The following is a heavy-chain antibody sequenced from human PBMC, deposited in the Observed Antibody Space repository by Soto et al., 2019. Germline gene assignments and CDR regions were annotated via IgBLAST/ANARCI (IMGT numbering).Heavy chain of an antibody. J-gene: IGHJ4*02. D-gene: IGHD4-17*01. Sequence: TLSLTCAVSGYSISSGYYWGWIRQPPGKGLEWTGSIYHSGSTYYNPSLKSRVTISVDTSKNQFSLKLSSVTAADTAVYYCARVHGDPYFDYWGQGTLVTVSS. CDR2: IYHSGST. CDR1: GYSISSGYY. V-gene: IGHV4-38-2*01. CDR3: ARVHGDPYFDY.